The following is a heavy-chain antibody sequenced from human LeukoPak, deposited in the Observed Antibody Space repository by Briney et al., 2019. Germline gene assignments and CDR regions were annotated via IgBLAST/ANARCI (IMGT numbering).Heavy chain of an antibody. CDR3: ARTGSSRFDY. D-gene: IGHD1-26*01. CDR2: ISGSVGSA. J-gene: IGHJ4*02. V-gene: IGHV3-23*01. Sequence: HPGGSLRLSCAASGFTFSTYAMSWVRQAPGKGLEWVSAISGSVGSANYADSVKGRFTISRDNFKNTLYLQMNSLRVEDTAVYYCARTGSSRFDYWGQGTLVTVSS. CDR1: GFTFSTYA.